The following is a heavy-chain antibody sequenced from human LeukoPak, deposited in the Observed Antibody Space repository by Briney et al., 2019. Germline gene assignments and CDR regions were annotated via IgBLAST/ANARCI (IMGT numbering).Heavy chain of an antibody. CDR1: GFTFSSYA. CDR2: ISSNGGST. CDR3: ARGPAAGILRYFDY. J-gene: IGHJ4*02. V-gene: IGHV3-64*01. Sequence: GGSLRLSCAASGFTFSSYAMSWVRQAPGKGLEYVSAISSNGGSTYYANSVKGRFTISRDNSKNTLYLQMGSLRAEDMAVYYCARGPAAGILRYFDYWGQGTLVTVSS. D-gene: IGHD6-13*01.